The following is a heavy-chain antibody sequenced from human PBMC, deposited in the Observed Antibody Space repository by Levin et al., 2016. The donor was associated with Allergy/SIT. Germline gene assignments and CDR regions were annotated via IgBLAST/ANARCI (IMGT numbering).Heavy chain of an antibody. CDR3: ARDMFPLYDSSGYYYSFDY. V-gene: IGHV1-2*04. CDR1: GYTFTGYY. D-gene: IGHD3-22*01. CDR2: INPNSGGT. J-gene: IGHJ4*02. Sequence: ASVKVSCKASGYTFTGYYMHWVRQAPGQGLEWMGWINPNSGGTNYAQKFQGWVTMTRDTSISTAYMELSRLRSDDTAVYYCARDMFPLYDSSGYYYSFDYWGQGTLVTVSS.